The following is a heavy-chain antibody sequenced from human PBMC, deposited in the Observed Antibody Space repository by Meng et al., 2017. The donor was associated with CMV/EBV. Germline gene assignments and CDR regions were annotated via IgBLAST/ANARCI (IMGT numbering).Heavy chain of an antibody. CDR2: IRYDESNK. CDR1: GFTFSSYG. CDR3: AKDRRYCSSTSCPKAVGATNYFDY. D-gene: IGHD2-2*01. V-gene: IGHV3-30*02. J-gene: IGHJ4*02. Sequence: GESLKISCAASGFTFSSYGMHWVRQAPGKGLEWVAFIRYDESNKYYADSVKGRFTISRDNSKNTLYLQMNSLRAEDTAVYYCAKDRRYCSSTSCPKAVGATNYFDYWGQGTLVTVSS.